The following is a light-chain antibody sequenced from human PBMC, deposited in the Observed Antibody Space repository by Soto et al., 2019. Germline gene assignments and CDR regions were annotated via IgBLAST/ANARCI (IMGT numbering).Light chain of an antibody. J-gene: IGLJ2*01. Sequence: QSVLTQPPSVSGAPGQRVTISCTGSSSNIGAGYDVHWYQQLPGTAPKLLIYGNSNRPSGVPDRFSGSKSGTSASLAITGLHAEDDADYFCQSYDSSLTDLVFGGGTKLTVL. V-gene: IGLV1-40*01. CDR2: GNS. CDR3: QSYDSSLTDLV. CDR1: SSNIGAGYD.